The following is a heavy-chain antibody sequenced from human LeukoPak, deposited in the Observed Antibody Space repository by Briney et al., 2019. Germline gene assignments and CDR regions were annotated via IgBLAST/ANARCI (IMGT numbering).Heavy chain of an antibody. J-gene: IGHJ6*03. D-gene: IGHD5-24*01. CDR3: ASVDGYNRGSYYYYYMDV. CDR2: IIPIFGTA. Sequence: GASVKVSCKASGGTFSSYAISWVRQAPGQGLEWMGGIIPIFGTANYAQKFQGRVTITADKSTSTAYMELSSLRSEEAVYYCASVDGYNRGSYYYYYMDVWGKGTTVTVSS. V-gene: IGHV1-69*06. CDR1: GGTFSSYA.